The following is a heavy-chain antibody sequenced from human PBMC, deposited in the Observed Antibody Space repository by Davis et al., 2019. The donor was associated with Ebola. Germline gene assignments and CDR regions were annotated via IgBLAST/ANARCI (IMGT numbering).Heavy chain of an antibody. V-gene: IGHV1-8*02. CDR3: ARDYYGSGSYSNIDY. Sequence: AASVKVSCKASGYTFTGYYMHWVRQAPGQGLEWMGWMNPNSGNTGYAQKFQGRVTMTRDTSTSTVYMELSSLRSEDTAVYYCARDYYGSGSYSNIDYWGQGTLVTVSS. J-gene: IGHJ4*02. CDR1: GYTFTGYY. D-gene: IGHD3-10*01. CDR2: MNPNSGNT.